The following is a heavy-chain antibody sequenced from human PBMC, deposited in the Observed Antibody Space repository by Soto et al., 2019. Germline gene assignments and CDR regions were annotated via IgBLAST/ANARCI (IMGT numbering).Heavy chain of an antibody. V-gene: IGHV3-30*09. D-gene: IGHD6-13*01. CDR2: ISHDGEKK. J-gene: IGHJ4*02. CDR3: ARENSATHLDS. CDR1: GFVFNDFH. Sequence: GGSLRLSWLGYGFVFNDFHLHWVRQAPGKGLEWLAVISHDGEKKYYAGSVKGRFAISRDKSNDTLFLHLSILTPDDTAVYFCARENSATHLDSWGQGTLVTVSS.